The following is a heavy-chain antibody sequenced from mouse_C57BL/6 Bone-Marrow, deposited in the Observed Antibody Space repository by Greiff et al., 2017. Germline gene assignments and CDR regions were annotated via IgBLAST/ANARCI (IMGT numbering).Heavy chain of an antibody. V-gene: IGHV14-2*01. J-gene: IGHJ3*01. Sequence: EVQLQQSGAELVKPGASVTLSCTASGYTFTDYDMHWVKQRPEQGLEWIGRIDPEDGGTTYAPKFQGKATMTADTSSNTAYLQLRSLTSEDSAVYYCASFVCYAWFAYWGQGTLVTVSA. CDR1: GYTFTDYD. CDR3: ASFVCYAWFAY. CDR2: IDPEDGGT.